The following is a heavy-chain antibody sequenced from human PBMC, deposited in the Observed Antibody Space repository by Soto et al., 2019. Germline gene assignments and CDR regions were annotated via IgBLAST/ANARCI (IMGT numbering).Heavy chain of an antibody. CDR2: IYHSGST. V-gene: IGHV4-30-2*01. D-gene: IGHD2-2*02. CDR1: GGSISSGGYS. J-gene: IGHJ5*02. Sequence: QLQLQESGSGLVKPSQTLSLTCAVSGGSISSGGYSWSWIRQPPGKGLEWIGYIYHSGSTYYNPSLKSRVTISVDRSKNQFSLKLSSVTAADTAVYYCARGPYCSSTSCYRLYNWFDPWGQGPLVTVSS. CDR3: ARGPYCSSTSCYRLYNWFDP.